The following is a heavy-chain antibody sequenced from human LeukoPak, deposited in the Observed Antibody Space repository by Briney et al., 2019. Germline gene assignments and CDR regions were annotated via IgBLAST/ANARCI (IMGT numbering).Heavy chain of an antibody. V-gene: IGHV1-69*04. D-gene: IGHD1-14*01. CDR2: IIPILGIA. CDR3: ARVGPPLDY. Sequence: ASVKVSCKASGGTFSSYAISWVRQAPGQGLEWMGRIIPILGIANYAQKFQGRVTITADKSTSTAYMELSSLRSEDAAVYYCARVGPPLDYWGQGTLVTVSS. J-gene: IGHJ4*02. CDR1: GGTFSSYA.